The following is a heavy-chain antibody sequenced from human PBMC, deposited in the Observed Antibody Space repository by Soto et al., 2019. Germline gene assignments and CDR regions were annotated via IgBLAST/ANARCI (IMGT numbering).Heavy chain of an antibody. D-gene: IGHD3-3*01. Sequence: ASVKVSFKASGYTFTSYDINWVRQATGQGLEWMGWMNPNSGNTGYAQKFQGRVTMTRNTSISTAYMELSSLRSEDTAVYYCAREETYYDFWSGYYLKRRAFDIWGQGTMVTVSS. CDR2: MNPNSGNT. J-gene: IGHJ3*02. CDR1: GYTFTSYD. V-gene: IGHV1-8*01. CDR3: AREETYYDFWSGYYLKRRAFDI.